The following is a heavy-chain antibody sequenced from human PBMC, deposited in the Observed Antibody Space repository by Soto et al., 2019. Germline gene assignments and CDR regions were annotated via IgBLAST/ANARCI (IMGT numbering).Heavy chain of an antibody. V-gene: IGHV4-39*01. CDR1: GSSMNNSSFY. Sequence: SSETLSLTCTVSGSSMNNSSFYWGWIRQPPGKGLEWIGSIYYTGIPYYNPSLKSRVSISIETSRNQFSLDLSSVTAADTAVYYWGGQVEWLEKWFDTWGRGNLVTVSS. CDR3: GGQVEWLEKWFDT. J-gene: IGHJ5*02. CDR2: IYYTGIP. D-gene: IGHD3-3*01.